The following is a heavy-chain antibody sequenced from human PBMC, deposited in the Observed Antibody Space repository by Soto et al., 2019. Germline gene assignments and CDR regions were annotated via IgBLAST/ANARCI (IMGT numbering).Heavy chain of an antibody. CDR2: MNPNSGNT. CDR3: ATPVLYYGSGSYVGTDAAFDI. D-gene: IGHD3-10*01. J-gene: IGHJ3*02. CDR1: GYTLTSYD. Sequence: ASVKVXCKASGYTLTSYDINWVRQATGQGLEWMGWMNPNSGNTGYAQKFQGRVTMTRNTSISTAYMELSSLRSEDTAVYYCATPVLYYGSGSYVGTDAAFDIWGQGTMVTVSS. V-gene: IGHV1-8*01.